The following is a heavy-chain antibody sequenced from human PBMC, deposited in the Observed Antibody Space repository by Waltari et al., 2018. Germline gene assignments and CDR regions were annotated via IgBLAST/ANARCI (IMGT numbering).Heavy chain of an antibody. J-gene: IGHJ6*02. CDR1: GGTFSSYA. D-gene: IGHD6-13*01. CDR3: ASQYSSSWYVRDYYYGMDV. V-gene: IGHV1-69*01. Sequence: QVQLVQSGAEVKKPGSSVKVSCKASGGTFSSYAISWVRQAPGQGLEWMVGIIPIFDTTNYAQKFQGRVTITADESTSTAYMELSSLRSEDTAVYYCASQYSSSWYVRDYYYGMDVWGQGTTVTVSS. CDR2: IIPIFDTT.